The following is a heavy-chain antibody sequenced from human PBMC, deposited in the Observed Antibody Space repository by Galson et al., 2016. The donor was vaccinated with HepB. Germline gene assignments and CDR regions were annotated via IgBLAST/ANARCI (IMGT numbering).Heavy chain of an antibody. V-gene: IGHV3-30*18. CDR2: ISYDGSNK. CDR3: AKDRTPFAFLWFGEFDY. J-gene: IGHJ4*02. Sequence: SLRLSCAASGFTFSSYGLHWVRQAPGKGLEWVAVISYDGSNKFYADSVKGRFTISRDNSKNTLYLQMNSLSAEDTAVYYCAKDRTPFAFLWFGEFDYWGQGTLVTASS. CDR1: GFTFSSYG. D-gene: IGHD3-10*01.